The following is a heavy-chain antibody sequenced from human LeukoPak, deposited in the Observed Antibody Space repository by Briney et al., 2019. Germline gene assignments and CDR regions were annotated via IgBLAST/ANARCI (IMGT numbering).Heavy chain of an antibody. CDR1: GDSINSYY. J-gene: IGHJ3*02. CDR3: ARGRWQPNAFDI. CDR2: IYYSGRT. Sequence: SETLSLTCTVSGDSINSYYWNWIRQPPGKGLEWIGYIYYSGRTDYNPSLKSRVTISVDTSKHQFSMKLKSVTAADTAVYFCARGRWQPNAFDIWGQGTMVTVFS. D-gene: IGHD5-24*01. V-gene: IGHV4-59*01.